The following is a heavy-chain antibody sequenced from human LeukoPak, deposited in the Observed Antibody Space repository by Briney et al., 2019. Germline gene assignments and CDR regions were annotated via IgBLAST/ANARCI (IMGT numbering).Heavy chain of an antibody. V-gene: IGHV3-48*04. CDR1: GFTFSSYS. CDR2: ISSSSSTI. CDR3: ARDPRLTMIEGEWFDP. D-gene: IGHD3-22*01. J-gene: IGHJ5*02. Sequence: AGGSLRLSCAASGFTFSSYSMNWVRQAPGKGLEWVSYISSSSSTIYYADSVKGRFTISRDNAKNTLYLQMNSLRAEDTAVYYCARDPRLTMIEGEWFDPWGQGTLVTTSS.